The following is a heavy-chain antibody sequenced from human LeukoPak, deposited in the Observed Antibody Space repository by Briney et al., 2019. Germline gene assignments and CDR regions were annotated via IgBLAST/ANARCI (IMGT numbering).Heavy chain of an antibody. D-gene: IGHD6-6*01. Sequence: GGSLRLSCAASGFTFGSYGMHWVRQAPGKGLEWVAFIRYDGSNKYYADSVKGRFTISRDNSKNTLYLQMNSLRAEDTAVYYCAKDSVAARWTFDYWGQGTLVTVSS. V-gene: IGHV3-30*02. CDR1: GFTFGSYG. J-gene: IGHJ4*02. CDR3: AKDSVAARWTFDY. CDR2: IRYDGSNK.